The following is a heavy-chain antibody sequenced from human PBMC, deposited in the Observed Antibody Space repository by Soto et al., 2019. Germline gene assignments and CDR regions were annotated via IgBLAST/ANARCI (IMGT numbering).Heavy chain of an antibody. D-gene: IGHD5-18*01. CDR3: ARMESFGSLNWFDP. J-gene: IGHJ5*02. CDR2: MNPGSGDT. CDR1: GYTFTNND. V-gene: IGHV1-8*02. Sequence: SVKVSCKASGYTFTNNDVSWVRQATGQGLEWMGWMNPGSGDTVYAQKFQGRVTMTRDISIATAYMELNSLTSEDTAIYYCARMESFGSLNWFDPWGQGTLVTVSS.